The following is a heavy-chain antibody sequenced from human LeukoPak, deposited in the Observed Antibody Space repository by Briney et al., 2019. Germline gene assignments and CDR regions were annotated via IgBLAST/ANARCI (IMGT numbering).Heavy chain of an antibody. V-gene: IGHV3-74*01. CDR1: GFTFSDYY. CDR2: CNSDGSRT. CDR3: ARPGDSGAFDI. J-gene: IGHJ3*02. D-gene: IGHD5-18*01. Sequence: SGGSLRLSCAASGFTFSDYYLSWVRQAPGKGLVWVSRCNSDGSRTSYADSVKGRFTISRDNAKNTLFLHMNSLRAEDTAVYYCARPGDSGAFDIWGQGTMVTVSS.